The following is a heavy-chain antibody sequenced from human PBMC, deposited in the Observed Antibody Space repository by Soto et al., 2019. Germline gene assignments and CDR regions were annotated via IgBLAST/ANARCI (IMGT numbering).Heavy chain of an antibody. Sequence: GGSLRLSCAASGFTFSSYAMSWVRQAPGKGLEWVSGISWNSGSIGYADSVKGRFTISRDNAKNSLYLQMNSLRAEDTALYYCAKGYCSSTSCYVFDYWGQGTLVTVSS. CDR1: GFTFSSYA. CDR2: ISWNSGSI. J-gene: IGHJ4*02. CDR3: AKGYCSSTSCYVFDY. D-gene: IGHD2-2*01. V-gene: IGHV3-9*01.